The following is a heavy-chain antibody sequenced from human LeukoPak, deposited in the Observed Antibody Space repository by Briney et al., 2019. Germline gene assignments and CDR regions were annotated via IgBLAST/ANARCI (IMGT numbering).Heavy chain of an antibody. V-gene: IGHV1-2*02. J-gene: IGHJ4*02. Sequence: ASVKVSCKASGYTFTGYYMHWVRQAPGQGLEWMGWINPNSGGTNYAQKLQGRVTMTTDTSTSTAYMELRSLRSDDTAVYYCARDPGGSYFPHFDYWGQGTLVTVSS. CDR3: ARDPGGSYFPHFDY. CDR1: GYTFTGYY. D-gene: IGHD1-26*01. CDR2: INPNSGGT.